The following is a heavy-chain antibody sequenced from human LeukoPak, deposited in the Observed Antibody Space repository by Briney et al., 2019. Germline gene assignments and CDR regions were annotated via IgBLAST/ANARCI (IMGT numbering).Heavy chain of an antibody. CDR1: GGSISSGGYY. V-gene: IGHV4-31*03. CDR2: IYYSGST. J-gene: IGHJ4*02. D-gene: IGHD3-9*01. CDR3: AREGSTGPDY. Sequence: SETLSLTCTVSGGSISSGGYYWSWIRQHPGKGLEWIGYIYYSGSTYYNPSLKSRVTISVDTSKNQFSLKLSSVTAADTAEYYCAREGSTGPDYWGQGTLVTVSS.